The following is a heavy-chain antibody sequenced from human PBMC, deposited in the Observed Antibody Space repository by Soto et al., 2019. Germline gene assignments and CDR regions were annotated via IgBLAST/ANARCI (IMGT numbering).Heavy chain of an antibody. Sequence: GASVKVSCKASGYTFTGYYMHWVRQAPGQGLEWMGWINPNSGGTNYAQKFQGRVTMTRDTSISTAYMELSRLRSDDTAVYYCARVAYYYGSGSYYNGYLDYWGQGTLVTVSS. CDR3: ARVAYYYGSGSYYNGYLDY. CDR1: GYTFTGYY. V-gene: IGHV1-2*02. J-gene: IGHJ4*02. D-gene: IGHD3-10*01. CDR2: INPNSGGT.